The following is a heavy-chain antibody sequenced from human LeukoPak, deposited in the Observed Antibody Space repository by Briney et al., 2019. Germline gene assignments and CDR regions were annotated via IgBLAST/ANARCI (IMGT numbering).Heavy chain of an antibody. CDR3: ARDRVYYDSSGYRVAEYFQH. Sequence: SETLSLTCAVYGGSFSGYYWSWIRQPPGKGLEWIGEINHSGSTNYNPSLKSRVTISVDTSKNQFSLKLSSVTAADTAVYYCARDRVYYDSSGYRVAEYFQHWGQGTLVTVSS. CDR2: INHSGST. V-gene: IGHV4-34*01. D-gene: IGHD3-22*01. CDR1: GGSFSGYY. J-gene: IGHJ1*01.